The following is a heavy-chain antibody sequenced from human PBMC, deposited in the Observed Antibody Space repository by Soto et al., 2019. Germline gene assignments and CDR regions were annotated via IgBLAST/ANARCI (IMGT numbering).Heavy chain of an antibody. Sequence: SETLSLTCTVSGGSVSSGSYYWSWIRQPPGKGLEWIGYIYYSGSTNYNPSLKSRVTISVDTSKNQFSLKLSSVTAADTAVYYSERXVFRVTSSIRGPYGMDVWGQGTTVTVSS. J-gene: IGHJ6*02. V-gene: IGHV4-61*01. CDR3: ERXVFRVTSSIRGPYGMDV. CDR2: IYYSGST. CDR1: GGSVSSGSYY. D-gene: IGHD4-17*01.